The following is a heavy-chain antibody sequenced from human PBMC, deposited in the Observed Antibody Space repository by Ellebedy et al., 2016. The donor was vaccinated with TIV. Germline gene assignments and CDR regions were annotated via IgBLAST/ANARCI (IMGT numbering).Heavy chain of an antibody. CDR1: GFIFSDYY. V-gene: IGHV3-11*04. CDR3: ARASFYDVDLSGWYFDF. J-gene: IGHJ2*01. D-gene: IGHD3-10*02. CDR2: ISSSGTAI. Sequence: GGSLRLSCAASGFIFSDYYMSWIRQAPGKGLEWVSYISSSGTAIYYADSVKGRFTISRDNAKNSLYLQLSSLRAEDTAVYYCARASFYDVDLSGWYFDFWGRGTLVTVSS.